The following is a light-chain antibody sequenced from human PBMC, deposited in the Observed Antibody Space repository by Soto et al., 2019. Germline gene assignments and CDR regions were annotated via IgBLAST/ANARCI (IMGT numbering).Light chain of an antibody. J-gene: IGKJ1*01. CDR1: QGIRSA. CDR2: AAS. V-gene: IGKV1-6*01. Sequence: IQMTQSPSALSASVRDRVTITCRTSQGIRSALGWYQQKPGKVPKLLIYAASTLQSGVPSRFSGSGSGRDFTLTISSLQPEDFATYYCLLDYSYFWAFGQGSKVDIK. CDR3: LLDYSYFWA.